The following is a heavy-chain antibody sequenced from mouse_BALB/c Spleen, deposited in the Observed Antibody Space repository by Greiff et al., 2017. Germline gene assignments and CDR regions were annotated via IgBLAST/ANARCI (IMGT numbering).Heavy chain of an antibody. CDR1: GYTFTSYW. CDR3: ANYDPPFAY. V-gene: IGHV1-7*01. Sequence: QVQLQQSGAELAKPGASVKMSCKASGYTFTSYWMHWVKQRPGQGLEWIGYINPSTGYTEYNQKFKDKATLTADKSSSTAYMQLSSLTSEDSAVYYCANYDPPFAYWGQGTLVTVSA. J-gene: IGHJ3*01. D-gene: IGHD2-3*01. CDR2: INPSTGYT.